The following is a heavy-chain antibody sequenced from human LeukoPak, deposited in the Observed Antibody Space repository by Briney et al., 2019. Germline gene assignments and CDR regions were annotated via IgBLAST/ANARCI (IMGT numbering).Heavy chain of an antibody. CDR2: INHSGST. CDR1: GGSFSGYY. CDR3: ATVNGHKFYYYYGMDV. D-gene: IGHD2-8*01. V-gene: IGHV4-34*01. J-gene: IGHJ6*02. Sequence: SETLSLTCAVYGGSFSGYYWSWIRQPPGKGLEWIGEINHSGSTNYNPSLKSRVTISVDTSKNQFSLKLSSVTAADTAVYYCATVNGHKFYYYYGMDVRGQGTTVTVSS.